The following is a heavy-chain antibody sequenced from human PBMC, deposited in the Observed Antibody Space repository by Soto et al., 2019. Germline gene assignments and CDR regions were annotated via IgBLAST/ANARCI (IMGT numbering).Heavy chain of an antibody. D-gene: IGHD3-16*01. CDR2: SSSSGAYT. V-gene: IGHV3-11*06. J-gene: IGHJ6*02. CDR1: GFNVGDNY. CDR3: ARSSGRRHVFTFDYGLDV. Sequence: QVQLVESGGGLVEPGGSLRLSCAASGFNVGDNYMTWIRQAPGKGLEWLSYSSSSGAYTNYADSVKGRFTISRDNAKNSLYPQMDSLRAEDTAVYFCARSSGRRHVFTFDYGLDVWGQGTTVTVSS.